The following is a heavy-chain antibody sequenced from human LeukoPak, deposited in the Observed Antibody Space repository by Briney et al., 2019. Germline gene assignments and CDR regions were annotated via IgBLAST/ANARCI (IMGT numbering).Heavy chain of an antibody. Sequence: SETLSLTCTVSGGSVTSYSWSWIRQPPGKGLEWVGYISYSGTTNYNLSLKSRVTISVDTSKNQFSLRLSSVTAADMAVYYCARHGGETMVSTILHAFDIWGQGTVVTVSS. J-gene: IGHJ3*02. D-gene: IGHD5/OR15-5a*01. CDR1: GGSVTSYS. CDR3: ARHGGETMVSTILHAFDI. CDR2: ISYSGTT. V-gene: IGHV4-59*08.